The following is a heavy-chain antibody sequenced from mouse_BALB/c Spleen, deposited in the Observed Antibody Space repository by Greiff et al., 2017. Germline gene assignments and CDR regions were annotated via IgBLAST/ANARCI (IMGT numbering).Heavy chain of an antibody. CDR3: ARYDYGAY. V-gene: IGHV1-69*02. CDR1: GYTFTSYW. J-gene: IGHJ3*01. Sequence: VKQSCKASGYTFTSYWMHWVKQRPGQGLEWIGEIDPSDSYTNYNQKFKGKATLTVDKSSSTAYMQLSSLTSEDSAVYYCARYDYGAYWGQGTLVTVSA. CDR2: IDPSDSYT. D-gene: IGHD2-4*01.